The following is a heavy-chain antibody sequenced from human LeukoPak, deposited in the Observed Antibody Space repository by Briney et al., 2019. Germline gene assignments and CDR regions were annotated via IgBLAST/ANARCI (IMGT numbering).Heavy chain of an antibody. CDR1: GGSISSYY. D-gene: IGHD4-17*01. CDR3: ARHQDYGDYALDY. Sequence: SSETLSLTCTVSGGSISSYYWSWVRQPPGKGLEWIGYIHYSGSTNYNPSLKRRVTMSVDTSKNQFSLKLSSVTAADTAVYYCARHQDYGDYALDYWGQGTLVTVSS. J-gene: IGHJ4*02. V-gene: IGHV4-59*08. CDR2: IHYSGST.